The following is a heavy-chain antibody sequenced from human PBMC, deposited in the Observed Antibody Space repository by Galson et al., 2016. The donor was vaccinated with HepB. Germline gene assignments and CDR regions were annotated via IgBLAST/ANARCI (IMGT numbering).Heavy chain of an antibody. CDR2: ITAYNGNT. V-gene: IGHV1-18*01. CDR1: GYTFINFG. D-gene: IGHD3-22*01. J-gene: IGHJ6*02. Sequence: SVKVSCKASGYTFINFGVSWVRQAPGQGLEWMGWITAYNGNTDYAQNFQGRVTMTTNTSTRTAYMELRSLRSDDTAVYYCARRYYYDTSGPISYSYGLDVWGQGTTVTVSS. CDR3: ARRYYYDTSGPISYSYGLDV.